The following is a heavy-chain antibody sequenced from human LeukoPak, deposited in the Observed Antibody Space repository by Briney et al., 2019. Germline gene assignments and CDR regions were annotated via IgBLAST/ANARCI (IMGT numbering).Heavy chain of an antibody. D-gene: IGHD2-15*01. J-gene: IGHJ2*01. V-gene: IGHV3-7*01. Sequence: GGPLRLSCAASGFTFNSYWMSWVRQAPGKGLEWVANINQQGSENYYLDSVKGRFTISRDNAENSLYLQMSSLRGEDTAVYSCARVGFCSDSSCHAAGWYFDLWGRGTLVTVSS. CDR1: GFTFNSYW. CDR3: ARVGFCSDSSCHAAGWYFDL. CDR2: INQQGSEN.